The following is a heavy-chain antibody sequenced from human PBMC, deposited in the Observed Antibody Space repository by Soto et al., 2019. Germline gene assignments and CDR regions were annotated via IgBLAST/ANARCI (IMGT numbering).Heavy chain of an antibody. J-gene: IGHJ6*02. CDR3: AKSPAGLDGYNPDHYAMAV. V-gene: IGHV3-23*01. D-gene: IGHD5-12*01. CDR1: GLTFSTYA. Sequence: EVHLLESGGDLVQPGGSLRLSCTASGLTFSTYAMSWVRQAPGKGLEWVSDIGGSGTGGRTYYADSVKGRFTISRDNSVTTVYLQMTSLRADDTAVSYCAKSPAGLDGYNPDHYAMAVWGQGTTVTVSS. CDR2: IGGSGTGGRT.